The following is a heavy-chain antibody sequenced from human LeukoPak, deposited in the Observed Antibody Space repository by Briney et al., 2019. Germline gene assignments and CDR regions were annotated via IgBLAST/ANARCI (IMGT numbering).Heavy chain of an antibody. CDR1: GFTFSSYS. CDR3: ARVEDYGDYRLYFDY. D-gene: IGHD4-17*01. Sequence: PGGSLRLSCAASGFTFSSYSMNWVRQAPGKGLEGVSSISSSSSYIYYADSVKGRFTISRDNAKNSLYLQMNSLRAEDTAVYYCARVEDYGDYRLYFDYWGQGTLVTVSS. CDR2: ISSSSSYI. V-gene: IGHV3-21*01. J-gene: IGHJ4*02.